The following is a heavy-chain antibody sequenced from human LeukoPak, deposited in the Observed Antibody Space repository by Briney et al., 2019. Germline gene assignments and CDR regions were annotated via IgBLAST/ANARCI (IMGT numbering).Heavy chain of an antibody. J-gene: IGHJ4*02. D-gene: IGHD6-19*01. CDR3: AIGAVGFDY. CDR1: GYTFTSYD. Sequence: ASVKVSCKASGYTFTSYDIHWVRQATGQGLEWMGWINPYSENTDYAQKFQGRVTITRNTSISTAYMELSSLRSEDTAVYYCAIGAVGFDYWGQGTLVTVSS. V-gene: IGHV1-8*03. CDR2: INPYSENT.